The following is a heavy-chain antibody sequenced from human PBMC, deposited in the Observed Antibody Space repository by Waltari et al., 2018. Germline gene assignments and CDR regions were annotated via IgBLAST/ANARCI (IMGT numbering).Heavy chain of an antibody. V-gene: IGHV3-9*01. CDR1: GISFVESC. D-gene: IGHD2-2*01. Sequence: EVQLVESGGDLVQPGGSLRLSCAISGISFVESCLPWVRQAPGKGLEWVSGSSFSSGTVGYANSVKGRFTISRDNAKNSLYLQMDSLRPEDTAFYYCAKGALGLFQLLSPLHYWGQGTLVTVSS. CDR2: SSFSSGTV. CDR3: AKGALGLFQLLSPLHY. J-gene: IGHJ4*02.